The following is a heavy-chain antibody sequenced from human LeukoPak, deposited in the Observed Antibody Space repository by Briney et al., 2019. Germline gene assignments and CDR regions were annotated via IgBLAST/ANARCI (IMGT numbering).Heavy chain of an antibody. CDR2: ISYDGSNK. Sequence: PGGSLRLSCAASGFTFSSYGMHWVRQAPGKGLEWVAVISYDGSNKYYADSVKGRFTISRDNSKNTLYLQMNSLRAEDTAVYYCAKAPTEYYYDSSGYLYYYYGMDVWGQGTTVTVSS. J-gene: IGHJ6*02. CDR3: AKAPTEYYYDSSGYLYYYYGMDV. V-gene: IGHV3-30*18. D-gene: IGHD3-22*01. CDR1: GFTFSSYG.